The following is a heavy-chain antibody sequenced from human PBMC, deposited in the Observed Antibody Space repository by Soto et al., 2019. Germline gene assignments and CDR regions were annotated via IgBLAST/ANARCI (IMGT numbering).Heavy chain of an antibody. CDR3: VRRADMITFGPRSHWFDP. Sequence: QLQLQESGPGLVKPSETLSLTCTVSGGSISSNNYYWGWIRQPPGKGLEWIGSIFYSGNTYYNPSFKSRVTISIDTSKNQFSLKLNSVTAADTAVYYCVRRADMITFGPRSHWFDPWGQGTLVTVSS. CDR1: GGSISSNNYY. J-gene: IGHJ5*02. V-gene: IGHV4-39*01. D-gene: IGHD3-16*01. CDR2: IFYSGNT.